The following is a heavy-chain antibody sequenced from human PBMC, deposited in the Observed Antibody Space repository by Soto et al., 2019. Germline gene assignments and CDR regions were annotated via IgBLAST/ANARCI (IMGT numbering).Heavy chain of an antibody. CDR1: GGSISSGGYY. V-gene: IGHV4-31*03. CDR2: IYYSGST. Sequence: SETLSLTCTVSGGSISSGGYYWSWIRQHPGKGLEWIGYIYYSGSTYYNPSLKSRVTISVDTSKNQFSLKLSSVTAADTAVYYCARSSMVRVFDYWGQGTLVTVSS. J-gene: IGHJ4*02. D-gene: IGHD3-10*01. CDR3: ARSSMVRVFDY.